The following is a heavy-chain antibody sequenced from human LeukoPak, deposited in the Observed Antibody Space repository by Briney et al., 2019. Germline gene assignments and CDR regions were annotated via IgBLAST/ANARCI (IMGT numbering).Heavy chain of an antibody. J-gene: IGHJ4*02. V-gene: IGHV3-30*03. CDR2: ISYDGSNK. Sequence: GGSLRLSCAASGFTFSSYGMHWVRQAPGKGLEWVAVISYDGSNKYYADSVKGRFAISRDNSKNTLYLQMNSLRAEDTAVYYCARKYSRSWYYLGHCGQGTLVTVSS. CDR1: GFTFSSYG. CDR3: ARKYSRSWYYLGH. D-gene: IGHD6-13*01.